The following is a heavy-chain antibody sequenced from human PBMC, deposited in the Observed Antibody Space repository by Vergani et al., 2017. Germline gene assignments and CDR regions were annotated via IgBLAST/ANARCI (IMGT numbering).Heavy chain of an antibody. J-gene: IGHJ4*02. CDR1: GYTFTSHY. CDR2: INPSGGSK. CDR3: ARVETTVTTYFDY. V-gene: IGHV1-46*01. D-gene: IGHD4-17*01. Sequence: QVQLVQSGAEVKKPGASVKVSCKASGYTFTSHYMHWVRQAPGQGLEWMGIINPSGGSKSYAQKFQGRVTMTRDTSTSTVYMELSSLRSEDTAVYYCARVETTVTTYFDYWGQGTLVTVSS.